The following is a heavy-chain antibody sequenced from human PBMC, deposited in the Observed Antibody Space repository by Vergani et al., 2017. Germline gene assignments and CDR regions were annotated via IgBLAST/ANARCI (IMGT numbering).Heavy chain of an antibody. D-gene: IGHD2-2*01. V-gene: IGHV4-34*01. Sequence: QVQLQQWGAGLLKPSETLSLTCAVYGGSFSGYYWSWIRQPPGKGLEWIGEINHSGSTNYNPSLKSRVTISVDTSKNQFSLKLSSVTAADTAVYYCARDHVVVVPAAPPGRGYYYGMDVWGQGTTVTVSS. J-gene: IGHJ6*02. CDR2: INHSGST. CDR1: GGSFSGYY. CDR3: ARDHVVVVPAAPPGRGYYYGMDV.